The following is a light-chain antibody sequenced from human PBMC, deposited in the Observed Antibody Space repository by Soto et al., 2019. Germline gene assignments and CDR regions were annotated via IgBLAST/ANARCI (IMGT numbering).Light chain of an antibody. CDR3: SSYTSSSTLVV. CDR1: SSEVGGYKY. J-gene: IGLJ2*01. CDR2: DVS. Sequence: QSVLTQPGSLSGAPGQSITISCTGTSSEVGGYKYVSWYQQHPGKAPKLMIYDVSNRPSGVSNRFSGSKSGNTASLTISGLQAEDEADYYCSSYTSSSTLVVFGGGTQLTVL. V-gene: IGLV2-14*01.